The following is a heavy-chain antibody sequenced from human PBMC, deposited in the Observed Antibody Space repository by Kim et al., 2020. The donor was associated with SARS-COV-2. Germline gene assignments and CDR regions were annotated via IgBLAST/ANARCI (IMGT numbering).Heavy chain of an antibody. J-gene: IGHJ3*02. V-gene: IGHV3-21*01. Sequence: GGSLRLSCAASGFTFSSYSMNWVRQAPGKGLEWVSSISSSSSYIYYADSVKGRFTISRDNAKNSLYLQMNSLRAEDTAVYYCARALHYYDSSGYAFDIWGQGTMVTVSS. CDR3: ARALHYYDSSGYAFDI. CDR2: ISSSSSYI. CDR1: GFTFSSYS. D-gene: IGHD3-22*01.